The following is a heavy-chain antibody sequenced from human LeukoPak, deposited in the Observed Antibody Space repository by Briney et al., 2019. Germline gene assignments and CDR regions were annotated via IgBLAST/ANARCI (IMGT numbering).Heavy chain of an antibody. CDR1: GGSFSGYY. D-gene: IGHD3-10*01. V-gene: IGHV4-34*01. CDR3: AREALLWFGEFNWFDP. Sequence: RSETLSLTCAVYGGSFSGYYWSWIRQPPGKGLEWIGEINHSGSTNYNPSLKSRVTISVDTSKNQFSPKLSSVTAADTAVYYCAREALLWFGEFNWFDPWGQGTLVTVSS. CDR2: INHSGST. J-gene: IGHJ5*02.